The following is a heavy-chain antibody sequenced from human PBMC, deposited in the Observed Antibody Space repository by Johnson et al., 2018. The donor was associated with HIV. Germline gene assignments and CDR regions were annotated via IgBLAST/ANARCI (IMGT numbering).Heavy chain of an antibody. J-gene: IGHJ3*02. Sequence: VQLVESGGGLIQPGGSLRLSCAASGFSFSDYYMTWIRQAPGKGLEWVSYISSSSSTTYYADSVKGRFTISRDNAKNSLYLQMNSLRAEDTAVYYCARDQYSSDWVGGGDAFDIWGQGTMVTVS. CDR2: ISSSSSTT. CDR3: ARDQYSSDWVGGGDAFDI. V-gene: IGHV3-11*04. CDR1: GFSFSDYY. D-gene: IGHD6-19*01.